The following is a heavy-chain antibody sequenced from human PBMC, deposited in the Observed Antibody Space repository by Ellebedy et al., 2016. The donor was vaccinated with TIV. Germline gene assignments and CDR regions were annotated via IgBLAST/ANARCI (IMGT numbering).Heavy chain of an antibody. J-gene: IGHJ4*02. CDR2: INPSGGST. V-gene: IGHV1-46*01. D-gene: IGHD3-10*01. Sequence: AASVKVSCKASGYTFTSYYMHWARQAPGLGLEWMGIINPSGGSTSYAQKFQGRITVTRDTSTSTLYMELSSLRSEDTAVYYCARSTVRGKYYLDYWGQGTLVTVSS. CDR3: ARSTVRGKYYLDY. CDR1: GYTFTSYY.